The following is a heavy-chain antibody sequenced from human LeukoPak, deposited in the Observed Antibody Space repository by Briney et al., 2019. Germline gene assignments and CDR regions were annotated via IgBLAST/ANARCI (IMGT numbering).Heavy chain of an antibody. Sequence: GGSLRLSCAASGFTFSSYEMNWVRQAPGKGLEWVSYISSSGSTIYYADSVKGRFTISRDNAKNSLFLQMNSLRAEDTAVYYCARVLGASGSYSYFDYWGQGTLVTVSS. CDR2: ISSSGSTI. CDR3: ARVLGASGSYSYFDY. CDR1: GFTFSSYE. D-gene: IGHD3-10*01. V-gene: IGHV3-48*03. J-gene: IGHJ4*02.